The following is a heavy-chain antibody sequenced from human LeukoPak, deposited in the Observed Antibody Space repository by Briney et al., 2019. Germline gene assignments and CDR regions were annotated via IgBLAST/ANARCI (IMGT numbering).Heavy chain of an antibody. Sequence: GGSLRLSCAASGFTFSSYEMNWVRQAPGKGLEWVSYISSSGSTIYYADSVKGRFTISRDNAKNSLYLQMNSLRAEDTAVYYCARGFRDTAMFLDYWRQGTLVTVSS. J-gene: IGHJ4*02. CDR2: ISSSGSTI. D-gene: IGHD5-18*01. CDR3: ARGFRDTAMFLDY. CDR1: GFTFSSYE. V-gene: IGHV3-48*03.